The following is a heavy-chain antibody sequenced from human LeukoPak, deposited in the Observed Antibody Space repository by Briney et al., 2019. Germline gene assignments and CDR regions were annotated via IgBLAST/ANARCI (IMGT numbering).Heavy chain of an antibody. CDR2: INHSGST. Sequence: SETLSLTCAVYGGSFSGYYWSWIRQPPGKGLEWIGEINHSGSTNYNPSLKSRVTISVDTSKNQFSLKLSSVTAADMAVYYCARGRRIAAAGRGTYYFDYWGQGTLVTVSS. CDR3: ARGRRIAAAGRGTYYFDY. D-gene: IGHD6-13*01. J-gene: IGHJ4*02. CDR1: GGSFSGYY. V-gene: IGHV4-34*01.